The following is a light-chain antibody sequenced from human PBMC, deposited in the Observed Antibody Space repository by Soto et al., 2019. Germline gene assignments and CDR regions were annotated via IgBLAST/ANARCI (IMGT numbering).Light chain of an antibody. CDR3: ATWDDSLNGLI. CDR1: SSNIKTNG. J-gene: IGLJ2*01. CDR2: SNN. Sequence: QSVLTQPPSASGTPGQRVTISCSGGSSNIKTNGVSWYQQVPGAAPKLLIYSNNQRPSGAPDRFTGSKSGTSASLAIAGLQSEDEATYHCATWDDSLNGLIFGGGNKVTVL. V-gene: IGLV1-44*01.